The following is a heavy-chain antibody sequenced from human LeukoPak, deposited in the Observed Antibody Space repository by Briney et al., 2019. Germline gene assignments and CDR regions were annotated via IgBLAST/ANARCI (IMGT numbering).Heavy chain of an antibody. CDR2: INWNGGST. CDR1: GFTFDDYG. V-gene: IGHV3-20*04. J-gene: IGHJ4*02. CDR3: ARGIIAARPYYFDY. Sequence: GGSLRLSCAASGFTFDDYGMSWVRQAPGKGLEWVSGINWNGGSTGYADSVKGRFTISRDNAKNSLYLQMNSLRAEDTAVYYCARGIIAARPYYFDYWGQGTLVTVSS. D-gene: IGHD6-6*01.